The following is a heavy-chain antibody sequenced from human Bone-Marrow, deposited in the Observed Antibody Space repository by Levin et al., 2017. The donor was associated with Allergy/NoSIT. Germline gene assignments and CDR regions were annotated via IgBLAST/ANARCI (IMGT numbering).Heavy chain of an antibody. V-gene: IGHV4-30-2*01. CDR1: GGSVISGGYS. Sequence: SETLSLTCAVSGGSVISGGYSWSWIRQPPGKGLEWIAFIYHTGSTYYSASLKGRVTISLDRSKNQFSLKLSSVAAADTAVYYCARVKGYCSGDSCHLYYFDSWGQGSLVTVSS. J-gene: IGHJ4*02. CDR2: IYHTGST. D-gene: IGHD2-15*01. CDR3: ARVKGYCSGDSCHLYYFDS.